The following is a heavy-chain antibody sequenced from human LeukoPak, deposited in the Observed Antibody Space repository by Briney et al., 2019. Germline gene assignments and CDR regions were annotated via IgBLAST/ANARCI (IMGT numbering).Heavy chain of an antibody. Sequence: ASVKVSCRASGYTFTSYGISWVRQAPGQGLEWMGWMNPNSGNTGYAQKFQGRVTITRNTSISTAYMELSSLRSEDTAVYYCARGSLSGDAFDIWGQGTMVTVSS. CDR1: GYTFTSYG. CDR2: MNPNSGNT. V-gene: IGHV1-8*03. J-gene: IGHJ3*02. CDR3: ARGSLSGDAFDI.